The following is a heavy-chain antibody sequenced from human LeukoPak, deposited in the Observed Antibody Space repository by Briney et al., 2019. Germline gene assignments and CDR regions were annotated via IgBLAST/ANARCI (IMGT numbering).Heavy chain of an antibody. CDR1: GFTFDDYG. D-gene: IGHD3-22*01. V-gene: IGHV3-20*04. Sequence: PGVSLRLSCAASGFTFDDYGMSWVRQAPGKGLEWVSGINWNGGSTGYADSVKGRFTISRDNAKNSLYLQMNSLRVEDTALYYCARDIDSSGYYDTHDAFDIWGQGTMVTVSS. J-gene: IGHJ3*02. CDR3: ARDIDSSGYYDTHDAFDI. CDR2: INWNGGST.